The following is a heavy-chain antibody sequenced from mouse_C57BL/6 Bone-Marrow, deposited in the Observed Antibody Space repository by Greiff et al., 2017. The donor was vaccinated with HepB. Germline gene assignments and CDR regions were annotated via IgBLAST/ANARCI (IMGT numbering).Heavy chain of an antibody. D-gene: IGHD1-1*01. CDR2: IYPRSGNT. V-gene: IGHV1-81*01. J-gene: IGHJ1*03. Sequence: QVQLQQSGAELARPGASVKLSCKASGYTFTSYGISWVKQRTGQGLEWIGEIYPRSGNTYYNEKFKGKATLTADKSSRTAYMELRSLTSEDSAVYFCARRYYYGSSYVGWYFDVWGTGTTVTVSS. CDR3: ARRYYYGSSYVGWYFDV. CDR1: GYTFTSYG.